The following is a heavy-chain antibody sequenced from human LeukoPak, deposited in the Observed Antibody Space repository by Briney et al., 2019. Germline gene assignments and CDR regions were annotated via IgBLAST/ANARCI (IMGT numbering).Heavy chain of an antibody. Sequence: GGSLRLSCAASGFTFSSYSMNWVRQAPGKGLEWVSSISSSSSYIYYADSVKGRFTISRDNAKNSLYLQMNSLRAEDTAVYYCAREGGGGYSYGSRYYFDYWGQGTLVTVSS. CDR1: GFTFSSYS. CDR2: ISSSSSYI. J-gene: IGHJ4*02. CDR3: AREGGGGYSYGSRYYFDY. D-gene: IGHD5-18*01. V-gene: IGHV3-21*01.